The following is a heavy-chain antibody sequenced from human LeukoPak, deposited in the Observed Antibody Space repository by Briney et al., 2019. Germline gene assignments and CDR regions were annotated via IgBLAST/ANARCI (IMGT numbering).Heavy chain of an antibody. CDR2: IHPGRGDT. CDR3: ARDYNGGPDY. D-gene: IGHD3-10*01. Sequence: ASVKVPCKALGYTLTDHYFHWLRQAPAQGLEWMGWIHPGRGDTNYAQKFQGRVSLTRDTSLSTAYMELSRLTSDDTAVYYCARDYNGGPDYWGQGTVVSVSS. CDR1: GYTLTDHY. J-gene: IGHJ4*02. V-gene: IGHV1-2*02.